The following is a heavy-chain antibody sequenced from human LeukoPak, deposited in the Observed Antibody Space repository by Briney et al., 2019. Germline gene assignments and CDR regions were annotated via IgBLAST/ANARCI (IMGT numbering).Heavy chain of an antibody. CDR2: IKSKTDGGTT. CDR3: TTPKYSGYDFYF. Sequence: NPGGSLRLSCAASGFTFSMAWMYWVRQAPGKGLEWVGRIKSKTDGGTTDYAAPVKGRFTISRDDSKNTLFRQKNSLKSEDRATYYCTTPKYSGYDFYFWGQGTLVTVSS. V-gene: IGHV3-15*07. CDR1: GFTFSMAW. D-gene: IGHD5-12*01. J-gene: IGHJ4*02.